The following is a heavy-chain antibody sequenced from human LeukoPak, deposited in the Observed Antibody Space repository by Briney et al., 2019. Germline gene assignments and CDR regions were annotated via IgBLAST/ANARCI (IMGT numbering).Heavy chain of an antibody. D-gene: IGHD5-12*01. CDR3: AKVVVNIVATIRYFDY. CDR1: GFTFSSYA. CDR2: ISSNGGST. V-gene: IGHV3-64*01. J-gene: IGHJ4*02. Sequence: GGSLRLSCAASGFTFSSYAMHWVRQAPGKGLEYVSAISSNGGSTYYANSVKGRFTISRDNSKNTLYLQMNSLRAEDTAVYYCAKVVVNIVATIRYFDYWGQGTLVTVSS.